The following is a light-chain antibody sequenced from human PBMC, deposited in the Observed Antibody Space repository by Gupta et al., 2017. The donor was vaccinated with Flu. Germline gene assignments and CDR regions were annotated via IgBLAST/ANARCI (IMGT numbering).Light chain of an antibody. CDR1: SSNDGGGYS. Sequence: ISCSGRSSNDGGGYSEQSYQQHPGTAPNLLMYGENNRRSGVADRLSGAKNGTSASLAITGLQAEDDDDYYCQSYDRSRGGAVFGSGTKATVL. J-gene: IGLJ1*01. V-gene: IGLV1-40*01. CDR3: QSYDRSRGGAV. CDR2: GEN.